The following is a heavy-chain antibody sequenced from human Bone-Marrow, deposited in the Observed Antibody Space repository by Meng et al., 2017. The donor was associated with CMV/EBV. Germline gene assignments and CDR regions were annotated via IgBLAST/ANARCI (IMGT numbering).Heavy chain of an antibody. CDR3: ARSSGWSRFDY. V-gene: IGHV1-2*02. J-gene: IGHJ4*02. Sequence: QGELVKSGAGVSEPGDSVKGTCKGSGYTGTDSYIPGERQAPGQWLEWMGWINPHYDTNYAQNFQGRVTMTRDMSINTVYMELSRLTSDDTAVYYCARSSGWSRFDYWGLGPLVTVSS. CDR1: GYTGTDSY. CDR2: INPHYDT. D-gene: IGHD6-19*01.